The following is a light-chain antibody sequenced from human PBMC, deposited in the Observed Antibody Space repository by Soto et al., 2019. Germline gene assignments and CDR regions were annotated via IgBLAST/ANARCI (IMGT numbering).Light chain of an antibody. CDR1: SSDVGGYKY. J-gene: IGLJ1*01. CDR2: EVS. Sequence: QSVLTQPPSASGSPGQSVTMSCTGISSDVGGYKYVSWYQQHPGKAPKLMIYEVSKRPSGVPDRFSGSKSGNTASLTVSVLQADDEADYYCSSYAGSNNYVFGSGTKVTVL. V-gene: IGLV2-8*01. CDR3: SSYAGSNNYV.